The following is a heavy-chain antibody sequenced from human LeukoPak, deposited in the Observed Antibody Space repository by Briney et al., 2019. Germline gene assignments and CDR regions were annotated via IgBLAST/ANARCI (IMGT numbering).Heavy chain of an antibody. D-gene: IGHD3-9*01. CDR3: ARVSDMSYYYGMDV. J-gene: IGHJ6*02. Sequence: ASVKVSCTASGYTFTGYYMHWVRQAPGQGLEWMGWINPNSGGTNYAQKFQGRVTMTRDTSISTAYMELSRLRSDDTAVYYCARVSDMSYYYGMDVWGQGTTVTVSS. CDR1: GYTFTGYY. V-gene: IGHV1-2*02. CDR2: INPNSGGT.